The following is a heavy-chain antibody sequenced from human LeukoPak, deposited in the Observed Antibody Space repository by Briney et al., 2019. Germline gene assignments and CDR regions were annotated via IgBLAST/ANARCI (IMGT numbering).Heavy chain of an antibody. J-gene: IGHJ4*02. CDR3: ARDRGRIAAAVTFDY. CDR2: ISSSGSTI. D-gene: IGHD6-13*01. CDR1: GFTVSSNY. Sequence: GGSLRLSCAASGFTVSSNYMSWVRQAPGKGLEWVSYISSSGSTIYYADSVKGRFTISRDNAKNSLYLQMNSLRAEDTAVYYCARDRGRIAAAVTFDYWGQGTLVTVSS. V-gene: IGHV3-11*04.